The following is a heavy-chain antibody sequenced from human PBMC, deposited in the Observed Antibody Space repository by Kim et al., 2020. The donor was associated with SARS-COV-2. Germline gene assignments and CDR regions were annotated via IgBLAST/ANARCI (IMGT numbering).Heavy chain of an antibody. CDR3: PRDEVITVGKTNYYYGMDV. Sequence: SETLSLTCTVSGGSISSGSYYWSWIRQPAGKGLEWIGRIYTSGSTNYNPSLKSRGTISVDTSKNQFSLKLSSVTAADTAVYYCPRDEVITVGKTNYYYGMDVWGQGTTVTVSS. CDR2: IYTSGST. CDR1: GGSISSGSYY. D-gene: IGHD3-22*01. J-gene: IGHJ6*02. V-gene: IGHV4-61*02.